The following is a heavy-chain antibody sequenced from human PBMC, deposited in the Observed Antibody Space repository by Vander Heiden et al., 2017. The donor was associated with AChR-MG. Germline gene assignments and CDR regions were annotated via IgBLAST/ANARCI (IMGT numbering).Heavy chain of an antibody. V-gene: IGHV4-59*01. CDR3: ARYYRSRAYNWFDP. J-gene: IGHJ5*02. CDR2: IYYSGST. D-gene: IGHD1-26*01. CDR1: GGALSSYY. Sequence: QVQLQESGPGLVKPSETPSLPCPVSGGALSSYYWSWIRQPPGKGLEWIGYIYYSGSTNYNPSLKSRVTISVDTSKNQFSLKLSSVTAADTAVYYCARYYRSRAYNWFDPWGQGTLVTVSS.